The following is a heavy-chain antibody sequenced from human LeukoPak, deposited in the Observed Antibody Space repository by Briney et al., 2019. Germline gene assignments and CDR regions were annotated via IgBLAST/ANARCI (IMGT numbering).Heavy chain of an antibody. CDR2: IYYSGST. CDR1: GGSISSGDYY. CDR3: ARGLRYYYDSSGFPSSGDYWYFDL. Sequence: PSQTLSLTCTVSGGSISSGDYYWRWIRQPPGKGLEWIGYIYYSGSTYYNPSLKSRVTISVYTSKNQFSLKLSSVTAADTAVYYCARGLRYYYDSSGFPSSGDYWYFDLWGRGTLVTVSS. J-gene: IGHJ2*01. D-gene: IGHD3-22*01. V-gene: IGHV4-30-4*01.